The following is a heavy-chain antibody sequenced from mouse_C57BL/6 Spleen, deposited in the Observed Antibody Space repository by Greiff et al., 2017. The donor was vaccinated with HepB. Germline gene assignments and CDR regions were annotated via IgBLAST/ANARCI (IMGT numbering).Heavy chain of an antibody. CDR3: ARGGYDYDGLYWYFDV. CDR1: GYTFTSYW. D-gene: IGHD2-4*01. J-gene: IGHJ1*03. V-gene: IGHV1-61*01. CDR2: IYPSDSET. Sequence: QVQLQQPGAELVRPGSSVKLSCKASGYTFTSYWMDWVKQRPGQGLEWIGNIYPSDSETHYNQKFKDKATLTVDKSSSTAYMQLSSLTSEDSAVYYCARGGYDYDGLYWYFDVWGTGTTVTVSS.